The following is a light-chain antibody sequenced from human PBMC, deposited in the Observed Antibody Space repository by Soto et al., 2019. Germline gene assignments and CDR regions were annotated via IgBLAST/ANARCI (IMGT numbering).Light chain of an antibody. CDR1: SSNVGGYNY. CDR3: SSYTSSSTLVV. J-gene: IGLJ2*01. CDR2: DVS. V-gene: IGLV2-11*01. Sequence: QSALTQPRSVSGSPGQSVALSCTGTSSNVGGYNYVSWYQQHPGKAPKLMIYDVSKRPSGVPDRFSGSKSGNTASLSISGLQAEDEADYYCSSYTSSSTLVVFGGGTKLTVL.